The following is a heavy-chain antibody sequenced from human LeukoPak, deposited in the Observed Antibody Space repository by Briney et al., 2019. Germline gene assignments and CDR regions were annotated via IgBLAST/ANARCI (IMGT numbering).Heavy chain of an antibody. CDR2: IYWDDDK. CDR3: AHSHSSSYDY. J-gene: IGHJ4*02. CDR1: GFSLSATGVG. D-gene: IGHD6-13*01. V-gene: IGHV2-5*02. Sequence: SGPALVKPTETLTLTCTFSGFSLSATGVGVGWIRQPPGKALEWLTIIYWDDDKRYSPSLKTRLTINKDTSKNQVDLTMTNMDPVDTATYYCAHSHSSSYDYWGQGTLVTVSS.